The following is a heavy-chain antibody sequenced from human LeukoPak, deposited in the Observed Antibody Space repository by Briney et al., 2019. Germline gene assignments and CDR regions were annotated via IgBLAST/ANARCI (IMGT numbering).Heavy chain of an antibody. CDR1: GYTFISYG. D-gene: IGHD2-15*01. J-gene: IGHJ6*02. V-gene: IGHV1-18*01. Sequence: ASVKVSCKASGYTFISYGISWVRQAPGQGLEWMGWINPYNGNTNYVQKLQGRVTMTTDTSTSTAYMELRSLRSDDTAVYYCATVGNCSGGSCLNYYYYYGMDVWGQGTTVTVSS. CDR2: INPYNGNT. CDR3: ATVGNCSGGSCLNYYYYYGMDV.